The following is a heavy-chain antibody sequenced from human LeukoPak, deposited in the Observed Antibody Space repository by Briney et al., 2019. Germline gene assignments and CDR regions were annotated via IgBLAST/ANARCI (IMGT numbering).Heavy chain of an antibody. J-gene: IGHJ4*02. Sequence: PSETLSLTCAVYGGSFSSYWSWIRQSPGKGLEWIGYIYYSGSTNYNPSLKSRVSISVDTSKNQFSLKLSPVTAADTAVYYCARGSGWYYYWGQGTLVAVSS. CDR3: ARGSGWYYY. CDR1: GGSFSSY. D-gene: IGHD6-19*01. V-gene: IGHV4-59*01. CDR2: IYYSGST.